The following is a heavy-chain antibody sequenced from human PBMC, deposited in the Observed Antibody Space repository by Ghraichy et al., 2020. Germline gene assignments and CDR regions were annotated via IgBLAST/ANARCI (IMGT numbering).Heavy chain of an antibody. D-gene: IGHD2-21*02. Sequence: GESLNISCKGSGYSFTSYWIGWVRQMPGKGLEWMGIIYPGDSDTRYSPSFQGQVTISADKSISTAYLQWSSLKASDTAMYYCARLVHCGGDCHPNAFDIWGQGTMVTVSS. CDR3: ARLVHCGGDCHPNAFDI. CDR1: GYSFTSYW. V-gene: IGHV5-51*01. CDR2: IYPGDSDT. J-gene: IGHJ3*02.